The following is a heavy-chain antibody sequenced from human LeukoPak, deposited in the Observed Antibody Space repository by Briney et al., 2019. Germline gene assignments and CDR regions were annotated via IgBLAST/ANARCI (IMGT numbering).Heavy chain of an antibody. J-gene: IGHJ6*03. CDR2: IYYSGST. D-gene: IGHD3-10*01. CDR1: GGSISSHY. Sequence: SETLSLTCTVSGGSISSHYWSWIRQLPGKGLEWIGYIYYSGSTNYNPSLKSRVTISVDTSKNQFSLKLSSVTAADTAVYYCARYYGSGSYYYYYMDVWGKGTTVTVSS. V-gene: IGHV4-59*11. CDR3: ARYYGSGSYYYYYMDV.